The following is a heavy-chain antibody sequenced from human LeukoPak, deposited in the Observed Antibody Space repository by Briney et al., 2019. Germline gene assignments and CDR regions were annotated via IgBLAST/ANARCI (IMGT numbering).Heavy chain of an antibody. CDR1: GSTFSSYW. V-gene: IGHV3-7*03. D-gene: IGHD6-19*01. CDR2: IKQDGGEE. J-gene: IGHJ3*02. Sequence: PGGSLRLSCAASGSTFSSYWMSWVRQAPGKGLEWVANIKQDGGEEYYVDSVKGRFTISRDNAKNSLYLQMNSLRAEDTAVYYCARAFWSGWYPWAFDIWGQGTMVTVSS. CDR3: ARAFWSGWYPWAFDI.